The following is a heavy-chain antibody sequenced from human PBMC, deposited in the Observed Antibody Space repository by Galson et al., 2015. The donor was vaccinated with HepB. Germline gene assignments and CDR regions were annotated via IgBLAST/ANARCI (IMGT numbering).Heavy chain of an antibody. CDR2: INPNSGGT. CDR1: GYTFTGYY. Sequence: SVKVSCKASGYTFTGYYMHWVRQAPGQGLEWMGWINPNSGGTNYAQKFQGRVTMTRDTSISTAYMELSRLRSDDTAVYYCARDKEPNRGGNRVGYFDYWGQGTLVTVSS. J-gene: IGHJ4*02. D-gene: IGHD2/OR15-2a*01. CDR3: ARDKEPNRGGNRVGYFDY. V-gene: IGHV1-2*02.